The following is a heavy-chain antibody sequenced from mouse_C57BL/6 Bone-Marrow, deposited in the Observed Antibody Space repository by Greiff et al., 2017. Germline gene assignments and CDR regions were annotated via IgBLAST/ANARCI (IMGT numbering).Heavy chain of an antibody. CDR3: ARDYDYAPFAY. V-gene: IGHV5-17*01. D-gene: IGHD2-4*01. Sequence: EVKLMESGGGLVKPGGSLKLSCAASGFTFSDYGMHWVRQAPEKGLEWVAYISSGSSTIYYADTVKGRFTISRDNAKNTLFLQMTSLRSEDTALYYCARDYDYAPFAYWGQGTLVTVSA. CDR1: GFTFSDYG. CDR2: ISSGSSTI. J-gene: IGHJ3*01.